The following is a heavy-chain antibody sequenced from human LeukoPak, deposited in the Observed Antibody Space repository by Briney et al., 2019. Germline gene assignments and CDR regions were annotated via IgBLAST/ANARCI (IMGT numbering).Heavy chain of an antibody. CDR3: GFNY. V-gene: IGHV4-34*01. CDR1: GGSFSGYY. CDR2: INHSGST. J-gene: IGHJ4*02. Sequence: SETLSLTCAVYGGSFSGYYWSWIRQPPGKGLEWIGEINHSGSTNYNPSLKSRVTISVDTSKNTAVYYCAREGKLTGYSGGLGFNYWGQGNLVTVSS. D-gene: IGHD6-19*01.